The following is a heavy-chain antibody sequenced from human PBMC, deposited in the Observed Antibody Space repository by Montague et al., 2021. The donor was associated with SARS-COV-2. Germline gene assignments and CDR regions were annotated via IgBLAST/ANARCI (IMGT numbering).Heavy chain of an antibody. J-gene: IGHJ6*02. CDR2: IYYSGST. CDR3: AGEIVVVTQTYHYGMDV. CDR1: GGSISSSSYY. Sequence: SETLSLTCTVSGGSISSSSYYWGWIRQPPGKGLEWIGYIYYSGSTYHXPSLKSRVTISVDTSKNQFSLKLSSVTAANTAVYYCAGEIVVVTQTYHYGMDVWGQGTTVAVSS. V-gene: IGHV4-39*07. D-gene: IGHD3-22*01.